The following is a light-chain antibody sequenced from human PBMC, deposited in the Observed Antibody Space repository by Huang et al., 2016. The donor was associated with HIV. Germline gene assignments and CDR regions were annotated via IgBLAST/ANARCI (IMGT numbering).Light chain of an antibody. CDR2: AAS. J-gene: IGKJ1*01. Sequence: DIQMTHSPASLSASTGISVTLTCRASQDIGNFIAWFQQKPGKVPRLLIYAASVLQSGVPSRFSGRGSGTDFTLTITNFQAEDVATYYCQRYDSAPRAFGQGTKVDLK. CDR1: QDIGNF. CDR3: QRYDSAPRA. V-gene: IGKV1-27*01.